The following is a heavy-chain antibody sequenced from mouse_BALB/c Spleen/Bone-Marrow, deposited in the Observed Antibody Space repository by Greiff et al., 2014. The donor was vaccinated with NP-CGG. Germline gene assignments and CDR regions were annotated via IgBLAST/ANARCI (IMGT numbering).Heavy chain of an antibody. V-gene: IGHV14-3*02. Sequence: VQLKESGAELVKPGASVKLSCTASGFNIKDTYMHWVKQRPEQGLEWIGRIDPANGNPKYDPKFQGKATITADTSSNTAYLQLSSLTSEDTAVYYCARYYYGSSYFDYWGQGTTLTVSA. J-gene: IGHJ2*01. D-gene: IGHD1-1*01. CDR3: ARYYYGSSYFDY. CDR1: GFNIKDTY. CDR2: IDPANGNP.